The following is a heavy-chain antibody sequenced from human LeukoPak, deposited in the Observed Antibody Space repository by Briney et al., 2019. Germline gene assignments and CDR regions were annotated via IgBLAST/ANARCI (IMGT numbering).Heavy chain of an antibody. V-gene: IGHV4-39*01. CDR2: IYYSGST. CDR1: GGSISSSSYY. J-gene: IGHJ4*02. D-gene: IGHD3-3*01. CDR3: ARPSPLRPYYDFWSGYYWDY. Sequence: SETLSLTCTVSGGSISSSSYYWGWIRQPPGKGLEWIGSIYYSGSTYYNPSLKSRVTISVDTSKNQFSLKLCSVTAADTAVYYCARPSPLRPYYDFWSGYYWDYWGQGTLVTVSS.